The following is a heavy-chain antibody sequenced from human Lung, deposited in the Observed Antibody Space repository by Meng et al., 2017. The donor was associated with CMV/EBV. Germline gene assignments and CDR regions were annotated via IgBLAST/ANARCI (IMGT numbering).Heavy chain of an antibody. CDR1: GGSISSGGYY. Sequence: SETLSLXCTVSGGSISSGGYYWSWIRQHPGKGLEWIGYIYYSGSTYYNPSLKSRVTISVDTSKNQFSLKLSSVTAADTAVYYCARDAEYRGKAVDIWGQGTMVTVSS. V-gene: IGHV4-31*03. CDR3: ARDAEYRGKAVDI. J-gene: IGHJ3*02. D-gene: IGHD1-26*01. CDR2: IYYSGST.